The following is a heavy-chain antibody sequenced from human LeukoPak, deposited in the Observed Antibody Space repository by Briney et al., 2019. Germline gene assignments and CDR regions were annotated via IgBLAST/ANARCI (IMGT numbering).Heavy chain of an antibody. Sequence: SETLSLTCAVSGDSISSSNWWSWVRQSPGKGLEWIAEIHHSGSTNCNPSLKSRVTISVDKSKNQFSLQLRSVTAADTAVYYCARVGVRGVITSFDYWGQGTLVTVSS. D-gene: IGHD3-10*01. CDR3: ARVGVRGVITSFDY. V-gene: IGHV4-4*02. J-gene: IGHJ4*02. CDR2: IHHSGST. CDR1: GDSISSSNW.